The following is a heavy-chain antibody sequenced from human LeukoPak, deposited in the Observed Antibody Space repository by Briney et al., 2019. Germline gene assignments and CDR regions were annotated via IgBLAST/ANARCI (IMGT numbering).Heavy chain of an antibody. CDR1: GFTFSSYA. J-gene: IGHJ4*02. D-gene: IGHD2-2*01. CDR2: ISDDGSNK. V-gene: IGHV3-30*04. CDR3: ARRTSAWSLLY. Sequence: GGSLRLSCAASGFTFSSYAMHWVRQAPGKGLEWAAVISDDGSNKYYADSVKGRFTISRDNPKNTVYLQMNSLRAEDTAVYYCARRTSAWSLLYWGQGTLVTVSS.